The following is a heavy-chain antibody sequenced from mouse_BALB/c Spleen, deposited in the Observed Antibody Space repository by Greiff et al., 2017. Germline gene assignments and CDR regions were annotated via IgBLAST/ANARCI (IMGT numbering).Heavy chain of an antibody. D-gene: IGHD2-1*01. CDR2: ISSGGST. CDR3: ARGGGGGGNYYYYAMDY. V-gene: IGHV5-6-5*01. CDR1: GFTFSSYA. Sequence: DVKLVESGGGLVKPGGSLKLSCAASGFTFSSYAMSWVRQTPEKRLEWVASISSGGSTYYPDSVKGRFTISRDNARNILYLQMSSLRSEDTAMYYCARGGGGGGNYYYYAMDYWGQGTSVTVSS. J-gene: IGHJ4*01.